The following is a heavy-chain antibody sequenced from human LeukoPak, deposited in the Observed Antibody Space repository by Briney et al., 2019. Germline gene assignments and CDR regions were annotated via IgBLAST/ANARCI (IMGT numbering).Heavy chain of an antibody. CDR1: GYTFTSYG. J-gene: IGHJ4*02. V-gene: IGHV1-18*01. CDR2: ISAYNGNT. Sequence: ASVKVSCKASGYTFTSYGISWVRQAPGQGLEWMGWISAYNGNTNYAQKLQGRATMTTNTSTSTAYMELRSLRSDDTAVYYCARGSVRFLEWTPFDYWGQGTLVTASS. CDR3: ARGSVRFLEWTPFDY. D-gene: IGHD3-3*01.